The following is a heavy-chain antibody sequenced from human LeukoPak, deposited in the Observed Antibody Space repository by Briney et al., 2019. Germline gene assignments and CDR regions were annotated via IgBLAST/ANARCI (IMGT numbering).Heavy chain of an antibody. Sequence: GGSLRLSCAASGFTFSSYGMHWVRQAPGKGLEWVAVISYDGSNKYYADSVKGRFTISRDNSKNTLYLQMNSLRAEDTAVYYCARGTRSVVVVPAASLDYWGQGTLVTVSS. CDR1: GFTFSSYG. CDR3: ARGTRSVVVVPAASLDY. CDR2: ISYDGSNK. D-gene: IGHD2-2*01. V-gene: IGHV3-30*03. J-gene: IGHJ4*02.